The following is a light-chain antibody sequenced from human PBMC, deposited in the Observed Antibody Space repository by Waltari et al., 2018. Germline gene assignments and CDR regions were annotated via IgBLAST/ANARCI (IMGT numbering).Light chain of an antibody. CDR1: RSVLYSSNNKSY. CDR2: WSS. V-gene: IGKV4-1*01. CDR3: LQYYNTPQT. J-gene: IGKJ1*01. Sequence: DIVMTQSPDSLAVSLGARSTINFKSSRSVLYSSNNKSYVAWFQQRPGQPPKLLIYWSSTRESGVPDRFSASGSGTDFTLTISSLQAEDVAVYYCLQYYNTPQTFGQGTRVEIK.